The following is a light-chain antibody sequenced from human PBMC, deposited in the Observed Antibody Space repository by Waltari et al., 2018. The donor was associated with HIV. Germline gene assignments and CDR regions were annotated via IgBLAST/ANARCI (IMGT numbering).Light chain of an antibody. J-gene: IGKJ3*01. CDR2: AAS. CDR1: HNINNF. CDR3: RQTYNTPLT. Sequence: DIQMTQSPSSLSASVGDRVTITCRASHNINNFLSWFRQKPGQAPQLLIFAASRLQGGVPSRFTGSGSGTDFTLTISSLQPEDFATYYCRQTYNTPLTFGPGTTMNIK. V-gene: IGKV1-39*01.